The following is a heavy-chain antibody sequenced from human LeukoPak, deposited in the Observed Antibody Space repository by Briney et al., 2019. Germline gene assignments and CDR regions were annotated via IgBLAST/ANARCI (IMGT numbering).Heavy chain of an antibody. D-gene: IGHD5-18*01. CDR2: ISSSSSYI. Sequence: PGGSLRLSCAASGFTCSSYSMNWVRQAPGKGLEWVSSISSSSSYIYYADSVRGRFTISRDNAKNSLYLQMNSLRAEDTAVYYCALTAMVTRNDYWGQGTLVTVSS. J-gene: IGHJ4*02. CDR1: GFTCSSYS. V-gene: IGHV3-21*01. CDR3: ALTAMVTRNDY.